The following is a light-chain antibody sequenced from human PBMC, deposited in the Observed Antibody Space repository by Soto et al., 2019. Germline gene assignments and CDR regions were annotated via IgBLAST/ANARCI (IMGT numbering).Light chain of an antibody. CDR1: QSISSY. V-gene: IGKV1-39*01. J-gene: IGKJ2*01. CDR3: QQSYSTPQT. CDR2: AAS. Sequence: DIQMTQSPSSLSASVGDRVTITCRASQSISSYLYWYQQKPGKAPKLLIYAASSLQSGVPSRFSGSGSGTELTLTISSLQPEDFATYYCQQSYSTPQTFGQGTKLEIK.